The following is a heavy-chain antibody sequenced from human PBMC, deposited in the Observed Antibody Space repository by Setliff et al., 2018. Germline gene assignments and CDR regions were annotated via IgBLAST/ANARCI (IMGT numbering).Heavy chain of an antibody. J-gene: IGHJ3*02. V-gene: IGHV1-69*06. CDR2: IIPIFGTA. D-gene: IGHD3-3*01. CDR1: GGTFSSYA. CDR3: ASRRGLEWSLGAFDI. Sequence: GASVKVSCKASGGTFSSYAISWVRQAPGQGLEWMGRIIPIFGTANYAQKFQGRVTITADKSTSTAYMELGSLRSEDTAVYYCASRRGLEWSLGAFDIWGQGTMVTVSS.